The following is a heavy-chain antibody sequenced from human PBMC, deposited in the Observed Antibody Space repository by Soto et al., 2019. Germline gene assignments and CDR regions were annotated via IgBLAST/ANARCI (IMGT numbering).Heavy chain of an antibody. CDR2: INHSGST. V-gene: IGHV4-34*01. D-gene: IGHD3-3*01. CDR3: ARVNRPFPLFGVVRPRYSFDY. Sequence: SETLSLTCAVYGGSFSGYYWSWLRQPPGKGLEWIGEINHSGSTNYNPSLKSRVTISVDTSKNQFSLTLSSVTAAGTAVYYCARVNRPFPLFGVVRPRYSFDYGGQGTLETVSS. CDR1: GGSFSGYY. J-gene: IGHJ4*02.